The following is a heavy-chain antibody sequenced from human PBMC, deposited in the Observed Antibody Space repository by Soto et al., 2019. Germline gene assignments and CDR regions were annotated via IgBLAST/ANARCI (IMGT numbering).Heavy chain of an antibody. CDR1: GGSISSGDYY. V-gene: IGHV4-30-4*02. Sequence: SETLSLTCTVSGGSISSGDYYWSWIRQPPGKGLEWIGYIYYSGSTYYNPSLKSRVTISVDTSKNQFSLKLSSVTAADTAVYYCARERYSGYEFDYWGQGTLVTVSS. D-gene: IGHD5-12*01. CDR3: ARERYSGYEFDY. CDR2: IYYSGST. J-gene: IGHJ4*02.